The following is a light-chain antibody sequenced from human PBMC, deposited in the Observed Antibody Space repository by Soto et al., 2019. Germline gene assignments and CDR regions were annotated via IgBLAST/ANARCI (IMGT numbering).Light chain of an antibody. J-gene: IGLJ2*01. Sequence: QLVLTQPASVSGSPGQSITISCTGASSDIGGYNHVSWYQQHPGKAPKLIIYNVSHRPSGVSTRFSGSKYGNTASLIIAGLQAEDEADYFCSSYTNTSPHVIFGGGTKVTVL. CDR1: SSDIGGYNH. CDR3: SSYTNTSPHVI. CDR2: NVS. V-gene: IGLV2-14*03.